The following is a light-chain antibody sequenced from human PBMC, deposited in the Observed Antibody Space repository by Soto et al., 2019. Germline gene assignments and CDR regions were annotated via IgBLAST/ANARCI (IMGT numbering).Light chain of an antibody. CDR3: CSYAGISTFYV. J-gene: IGLJ1*01. Sequence: QSVLTQPASVSGSPGQSITISCTGTSSDVGSYNLVSWYQQHPGKVPKLMIYGVNKRPSGVSNRFSGSKSGNTASLTISGLQAEDEADYYCCSYAGISTFYVFGTGTKVTVL. V-gene: IGLV2-23*02. CDR1: SSDVGSYNL. CDR2: GVN.